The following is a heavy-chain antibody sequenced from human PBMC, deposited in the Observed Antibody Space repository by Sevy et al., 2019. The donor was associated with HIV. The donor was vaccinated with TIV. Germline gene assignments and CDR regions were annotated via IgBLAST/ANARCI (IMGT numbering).Heavy chain of an antibody. CDR2: MTGNGGRT. Sequence: GGSLRLSCAAAGFTFSGYAMSWVRQGPGKGLEWISGMTGNGGRTYYADSVKGRLTISRDNSKNPLYLQLNSVRAEDTAVYYCAKWSHRYSSSWYGFDYWGQGALVTVSS. V-gene: IGHV3-23*01. D-gene: IGHD6-13*01. CDR1: GFTFSGYA. J-gene: IGHJ4*02. CDR3: AKWSHRYSSSWYGFDY.